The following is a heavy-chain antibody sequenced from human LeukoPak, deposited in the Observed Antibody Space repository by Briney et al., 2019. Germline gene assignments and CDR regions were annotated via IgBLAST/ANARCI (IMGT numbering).Heavy chain of an antibody. CDR3: ATGDTVTTWFFDY. J-gene: IGHJ4*02. Sequence: ASVKVSCKVSGYTLTELSMHWVRQAPGKGLEWMGGFDPEDGETIYAQKFQGRATMTEDTSTDTAYMELSSLRSEDTAVYYCATGDTVTTWFFDYWGQGTLVTVSS. D-gene: IGHD4-17*01. CDR2: FDPEDGET. CDR1: GYTLTELS. V-gene: IGHV1-24*01.